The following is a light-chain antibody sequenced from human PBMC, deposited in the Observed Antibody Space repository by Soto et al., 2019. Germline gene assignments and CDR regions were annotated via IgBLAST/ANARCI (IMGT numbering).Light chain of an antibody. CDR1: QSVSTY. CDR2: DAS. Sequence: AATLCVSLQERVTLSCRASQSVSTYLAWYQQKPGHAPRLLIYDASNRATGIPARFSGSGSGTEFTLTISSLQPDDFATYYCQHYNSNSKAFGQGTKVDIK. CDR3: QHYNSNSKA. V-gene: IGKV3D-15*01. J-gene: IGKJ1*01.